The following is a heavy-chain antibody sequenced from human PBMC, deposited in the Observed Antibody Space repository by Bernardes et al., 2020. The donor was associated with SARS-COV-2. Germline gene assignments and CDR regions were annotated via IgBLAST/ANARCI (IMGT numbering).Heavy chain of an antibody. CDR2: IYYSGST. CDR1: GGSIRSSSYY. Sequence: SETLSLTCTVSGGSIRSSSYYWGWIRQPPGKGLEWIGSIYYSGSTYYNPSLKSRVTISVDTSKNQFSLKLSSVTAADTAVYYVAGGCSSTSCGRDDAFDIWGQGTMVTVSS. V-gene: IGHV4-39*07. D-gene: IGHD2-2*01. J-gene: IGHJ3*02. CDR3: AGGCSSTSCGRDDAFDI.